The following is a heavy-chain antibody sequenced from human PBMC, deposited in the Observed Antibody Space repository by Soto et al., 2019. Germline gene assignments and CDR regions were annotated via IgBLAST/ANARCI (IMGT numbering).Heavy chain of an antibody. J-gene: IGHJ4*02. D-gene: IGHD5-12*01. Sequence: ASETLSLTCDVSGYSISSGYYWAWIRQPPGQGLEWFGSISHSGCTYYNPSLKSRVTISVHTSKNQFSLDLTSVTAADTAIYYCARVHISGHGVDYWGQGTLVTVSS. V-gene: IGHV4-38-2*01. CDR2: ISHSGCT. CDR3: ARVHISGHGVDY. CDR1: GYSISSGYY.